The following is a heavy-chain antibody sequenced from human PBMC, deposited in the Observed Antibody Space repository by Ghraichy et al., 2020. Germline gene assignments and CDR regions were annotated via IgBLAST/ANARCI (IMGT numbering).Heavy chain of an antibody. J-gene: IGHJ6*03. CDR2: INHSGST. V-gene: IGHV4-34*01. Sequence: SETLSLTCAVYGGSFSGYYWSWIRQPPGKGLEWIGEINHSGSTNYNPSLKSRVTISVDTSKNQFSLKLSSVTAADTAVYYCARRGGGVVVPANYYYYYMDVWGKGTTVTVSS. D-gene: IGHD2-2*01. CDR1: GGSFSGYY. CDR3: ARRGGGVVVPANYYYYYMDV.